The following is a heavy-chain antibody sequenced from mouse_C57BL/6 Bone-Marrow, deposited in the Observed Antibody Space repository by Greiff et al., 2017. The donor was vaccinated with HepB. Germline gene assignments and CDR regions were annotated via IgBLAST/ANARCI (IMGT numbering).Heavy chain of an antibody. CDR3: AREDGNHEPLDY. CDR1: GYTFTSYG. V-gene: IGHV1-81*01. J-gene: IGHJ2*01. Sequence: QVHVKQSGAELARPGASVKLSCKASGYTFTSYGISWVKQRTGQGLEWIGEIYPSSGNTYYNEKFKGKATLTADKSSSTAYIELRSLTSEDSAVYVCAREDGNHEPLDYWGQGTTLTVSS. CDR2: IYPSSGNT. D-gene: IGHD2-1*01.